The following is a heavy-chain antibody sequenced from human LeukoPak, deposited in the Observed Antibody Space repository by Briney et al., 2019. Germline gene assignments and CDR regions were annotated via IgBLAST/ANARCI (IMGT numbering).Heavy chain of an antibody. CDR3: ARHKGQQLGHWFDP. V-gene: IGHV4-39*01. CDR1: GGSISSSIYY. D-gene: IGHD6-13*01. J-gene: IGHJ5*02. Sequence: PSETLSLTCTVSGGSISSSIYYWGWIRQPPGKGLEWMGSIYYSGSTYYNPSLKTRVTISVDTSKNQFSLKLSSVTAADTAVYYCARHKGQQLGHWFDPWGQGTLVTVSS. CDR2: IYYSGST.